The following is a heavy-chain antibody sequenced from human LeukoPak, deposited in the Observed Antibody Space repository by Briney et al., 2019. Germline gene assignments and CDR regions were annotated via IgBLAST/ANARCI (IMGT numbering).Heavy chain of an antibody. J-gene: IGHJ6*03. CDR2: IKEDGREK. D-gene: IGHD6-13*01. V-gene: IGHV3-7*01. CDR1: GFTFSRHW. CDR3: AKGEGWQQPYYYYMDV. Sequence: GGSLSLSCAASGFTFSRHWMSWVRKAPGKGLEWVANIKEDGREKKYVDSLKDRFTISRDNTKNSVYLQMNSLTAEDTAVYYCAKGEGWQQPYYYYMDVWGKGTTVTISS.